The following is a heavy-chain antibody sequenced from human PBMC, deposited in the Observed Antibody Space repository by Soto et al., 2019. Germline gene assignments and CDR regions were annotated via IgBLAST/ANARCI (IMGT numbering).Heavy chain of an antibody. V-gene: IGHV1-3*01. D-gene: IGHD2-2*01. Sequence: ASVKVSCKASGYTFTGYAIHWVRQAPGQRLEWMGWINGGNGDTKYSQKFQGRVTISRDTSASTAYMELTSLGSEDTAVYHCARGYCSSTSCQYYFDFWGQGTLVTVSS. CDR3: ARGYCSSTSCQYYFDF. CDR1: GYTFTGYA. J-gene: IGHJ4*02. CDR2: INGGNGDT.